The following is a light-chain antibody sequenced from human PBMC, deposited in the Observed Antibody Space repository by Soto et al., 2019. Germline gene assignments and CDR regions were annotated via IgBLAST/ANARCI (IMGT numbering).Light chain of an antibody. J-gene: IGKJ4*01. CDR3: QQYNIWPPLT. CDR2: GAS. V-gene: IGKV3-15*01. Sequence: EIVMTQSPATLSVSPGERATLSCRASQSVSSNLAWYQQKPGQAPRLLIYGASSRATGIPDRISGSGSVTDFTLTISSLQSEDSAVYYCQQYNIWPPLTFGGGTKMEIK. CDR1: QSVSSN.